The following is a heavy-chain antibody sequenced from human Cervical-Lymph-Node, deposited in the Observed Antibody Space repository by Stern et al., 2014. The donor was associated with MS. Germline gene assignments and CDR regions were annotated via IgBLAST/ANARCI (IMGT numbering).Heavy chain of an antibody. CDR3: ARDPSGSGGYRYVGYYFDC. Sequence: VQLVQSGGGLVEPGGSLRLSCAASGFTLRDYSMNWIRQAPGKGLKWLAHITFTGGTIYYAVSVKGRFTISREVAKNSLYLQMDSLRADDTAVYYCARDPSGSGGYRYVGYYFDCWGQGTLVTVSS. CDR2: ITFTGGTI. J-gene: IGHJ4*02. V-gene: IGHV3-11*01. CDR1: GFTLRDYS. D-gene: IGHD2-15*01.